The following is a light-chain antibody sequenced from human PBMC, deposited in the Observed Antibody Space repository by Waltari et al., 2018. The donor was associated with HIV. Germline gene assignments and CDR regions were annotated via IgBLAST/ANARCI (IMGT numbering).Light chain of an antibody. CDR2: RDN. Sequence: QSALTQPPSASGTPGQRVTISCSGSSSNVGRNAVYWYQKFPGSAPQLVIYRDNQRPPGVSDRFSGPKSGAPAALAIGGLRSEDEADFYCSTWDDSLKDVLFGGGTKLTVL. CDR1: SSNVGRNA. CDR3: STWDDSLKDVL. J-gene: IGLJ2*01. V-gene: IGLV1-47*01.